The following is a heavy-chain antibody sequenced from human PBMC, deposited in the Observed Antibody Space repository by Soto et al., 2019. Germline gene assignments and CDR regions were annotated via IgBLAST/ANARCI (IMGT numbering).Heavy chain of an antibody. CDR1: GYSFTSYW. J-gene: IGHJ4*02. Sequence: GESLKISCKGSGYSFTSYWIGWVRQMPGKGLEWMGIIYPGDSDTGYSPSFQGQVTISADKSISTAYLQWSSLKASDTAMYYCARLPTRRQLLYYFDYWGQGTLVTVSS. D-gene: IGHD2-2*01. V-gene: IGHV5-51*01. CDR3: ARLPTRRQLLYYFDY. CDR2: IYPGDSDT.